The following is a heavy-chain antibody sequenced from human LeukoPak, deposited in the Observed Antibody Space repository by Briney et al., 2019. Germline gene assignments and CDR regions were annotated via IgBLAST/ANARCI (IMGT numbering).Heavy chain of an antibody. J-gene: IGHJ3*02. Sequence: GGSLRLSCAASGFTFSIPWMTWVRQAPGKGLEWVADIKEDGSQKFHVDSVKGRFTISRDNAKNSLYLQMNSLKVEDTAIYYCARDRGYKAFDIWGQGTMVTVSS. D-gene: IGHD5-18*01. CDR3: ARDRGYKAFDI. CDR1: GFTFSIPW. CDR2: IKEDGSQK. V-gene: IGHV3-7*03.